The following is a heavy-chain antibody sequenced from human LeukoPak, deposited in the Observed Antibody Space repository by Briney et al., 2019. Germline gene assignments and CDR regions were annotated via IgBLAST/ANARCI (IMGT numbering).Heavy chain of an antibody. CDR2: IGRSGESL. D-gene: IGHD2-21*01. CDR1: GFTFSNYE. V-gene: IGHV3-48*03. J-gene: IGHJ4*02. Sequence: GGSLRLSCAASGFTFSNYEMNWVRQAPGKGLEWISHIGRSGESLYYAHSVKGRFTISRDNAKNPLYLQMNSLSAERTAVYYCARVDIFDGFDYWGQGTLVTVSS. CDR3: ARVDIFDGFDY.